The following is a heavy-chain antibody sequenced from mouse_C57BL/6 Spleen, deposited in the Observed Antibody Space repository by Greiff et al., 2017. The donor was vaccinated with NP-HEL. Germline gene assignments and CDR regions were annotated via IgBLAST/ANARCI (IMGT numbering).Heavy chain of an antibody. CDR2: ISSGGSYT. D-gene: IGHD2-3*01. V-gene: IGHV5-6*01. CDR3: ARDGYYGWFAY. CDR1: GFTFSSYG. Sequence: EVKVVESGGDLVKPGGSLKLSCAASGFTFSSYGMSWVRQTPDQRLEWVATISSGGSYTYYPDSVKGRFTISRDNAKNTLYLQMSSLKAEDTAMYYCARDGYYGWFAYWGQGTLVTVSA. J-gene: IGHJ3*01.